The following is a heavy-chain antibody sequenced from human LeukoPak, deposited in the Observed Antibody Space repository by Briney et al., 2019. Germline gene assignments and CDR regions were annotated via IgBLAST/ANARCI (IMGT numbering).Heavy chain of an antibody. Sequence: PGGSLRLSCAASGITFTTYAMSWVRQAPGRGLEWVSGFSGSGGSSYYADSVKGRFTISRVNAKNSLYLQMSSLRAEDTAVYHCARNLVHLWNVFDFWGLGTMVTVSS. D-gene: IGHD5-18*01. V-gene: IGHV3-23*01. CDR2: FSGSGGSS. J-gene: IGHJ3*01. CDR1: GITFTTYA. CDR3: ARNLVHLWNVFDF.